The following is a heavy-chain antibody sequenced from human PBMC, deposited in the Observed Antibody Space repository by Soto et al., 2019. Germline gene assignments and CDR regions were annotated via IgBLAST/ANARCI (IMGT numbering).Heavy chain of an antibody. J-gene: IGHJ1*01. D-gene: IGHD4-17*01. CDR2: ISAYNGNT. CDR1: GYTFTSYG. CDR3: ARDKEDYGDFTSEHFQH. Sequence: ASVKVSCKASGYTFTSYGISWVRQAPGQGLEWMGWISAYNGNTNYAQKLQGRVTMTTDTSTSTAYMELRSLRSDDTAVYYCARDKEDYGDFTSEHFQHWGQGTLVTVSS. V-gene: IGHV1-18*01.